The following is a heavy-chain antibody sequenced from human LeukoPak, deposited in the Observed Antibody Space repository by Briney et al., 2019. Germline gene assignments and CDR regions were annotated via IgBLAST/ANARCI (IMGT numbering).Heavy chain of an antibody. V-gene: IGHV3-21*01. D-gene: IGHD6-19*01. CDR1: GFTFSSYS. Sequence: GESLRLSCAASGFTFSSYSMNWVRQAPGKGLEWVSSISGSSSYINYADSVKGRFTISRDNAQNSLFLQLNSLRAEDTAVYYCARDPYSSGWYKDAFDIWGQGTMVTVSS. CDR3: ARDPYSSGWYKDAFDI. CDR2: ISGSSSYI. J-gene: IGHJ3*02.